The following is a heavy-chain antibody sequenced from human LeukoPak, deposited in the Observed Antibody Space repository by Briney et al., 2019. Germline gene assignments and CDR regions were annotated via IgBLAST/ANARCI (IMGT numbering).Heavy chain of an antibody. V-gene: IGHV4-39*07. CDR3: ARREPAALGDAFDI. J-gene: IGHJ3*02. D-gene: IGHD2-2*01. CDR2: IYYSGST. CDR1: GGSISSSSYY. Sequence: SETLSLTCTVSGGSISSSSYYWGWIRQPPGKGLEWIGSIYYSGSTYYNPSLKSRVTISVDTSKNQFSLKLSSVTAADTAVYYCARREPAALGDAFDIWGQGTMVTVSS.